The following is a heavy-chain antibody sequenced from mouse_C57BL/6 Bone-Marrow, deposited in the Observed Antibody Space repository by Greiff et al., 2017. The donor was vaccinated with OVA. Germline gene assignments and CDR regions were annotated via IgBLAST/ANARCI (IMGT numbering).Heavy chain of an antibody. J-gene: IGHJ2*01. CDR3: ARERYGYDEENY. Sequence: VQLQQSGPELVKPGASVKISCKASGYTFTDYYMNWVKQSHGKSLEWIGDINPNNGGTSYNQKFKGKATLTVDKSSSTAYMELRSLTSEDSAVYYWARERYGYDEENYWGQGTTLTVSS. CDR2: INPNNGGT. D-gene: IGHD2-2*01. CDR1: GYTFTDYY. V-gene: IGHV1-26*01.